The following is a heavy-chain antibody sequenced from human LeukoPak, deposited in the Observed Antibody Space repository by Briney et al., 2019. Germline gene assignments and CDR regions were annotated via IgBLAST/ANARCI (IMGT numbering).Heavy chain of an antibody. Sequence: GGSLRLSCAASGFTFSSYEMNWVRQAPGKGLEWVSYISSSGSTIYYADSVKGRFTISRDNAKNSPYLQMNSLRAEDTAVYYCARPHSYGDYMDYWGQGTLVTVSS. CDR3: ARPHSYGDYMDY. J-gene: IGHJ4*02. CDR2: ISSSGSTI. V-gene: IGHV3-48*03. CDR1: GFTFSSYE. D-gene: IGHD4-17*01.